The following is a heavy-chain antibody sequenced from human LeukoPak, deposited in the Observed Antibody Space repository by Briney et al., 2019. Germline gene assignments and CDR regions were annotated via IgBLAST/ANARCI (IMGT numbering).Heavy chain of an antibody. J-gene: IGHJ3*02. V-gene: IGHV5-51*01. CDR3: ARRNVVTAPHTHAFDI. Sequence: ESLKISCKGSGYSFTTYWIGWVRQMPGKGLEWVGIIYPGDSDTRYSPSFQGQVTISADKSINAAYLQWSSLMASDTAMYYCARRNVVTAPHTHAFDIWGQGTMVTVSS. CDR1: GYSFTTYW. D-gene: IGHD2-21*02. CDR2: IYPGDSDT.